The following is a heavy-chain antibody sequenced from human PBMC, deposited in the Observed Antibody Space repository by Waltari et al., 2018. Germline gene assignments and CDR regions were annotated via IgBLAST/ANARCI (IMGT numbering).Heavy chain of an antibody. CDR3: ATATTAHFDF. CDR2: IYYSGTT. D-gene: IGHD4-17*01. Sequence: QVQLQESGPGLVKPSETLSLTCAVSGVSITSGYYLHWIRQPPGKGLEWVGTIYYSGTTYYTPSLQSRFSISVDTPKNESPLTLAAVTAADTAVYYCATATTAHFDFWGQGSLVTVSS. V-gene: IGHV4-38-2*01. CDR1: GVSITSGYY. J-gene: IGHJ4*02.